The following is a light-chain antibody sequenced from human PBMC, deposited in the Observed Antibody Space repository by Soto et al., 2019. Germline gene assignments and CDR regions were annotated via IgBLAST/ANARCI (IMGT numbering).Light chain of an antibody. CDR2: AAS. CDR3: QQYDGWPPRT. J-gene: IGKJ1*01. V-gene: IGKV3D-15*01. CDR1: QNVNSN. Sequence: EVVVTQSPATLSLSPGERASLSCRTSQNVNSNLAWYQQKPGQAPRLLIYAASTRAAGIPASFSGSGSATEFTLTISSLQSEDFAVYYCQQYDGWPPRTFGQGTKVESK.